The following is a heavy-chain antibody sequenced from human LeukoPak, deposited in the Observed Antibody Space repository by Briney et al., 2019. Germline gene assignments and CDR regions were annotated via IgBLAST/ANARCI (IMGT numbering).Heavy chain of an antibody. D-gene: IGHD3-22*01. CDR3: ARGRRITMIVVVTLDAFDI. J-gene: IGHJ3*02. V-gene: IGHV4-34*01. CDR2: INHSGST. CDR1: GGSFSGYY. Sequence: SETLSLTCAVYGGSFSGYYCSWIRQPPGKGLEWIGEINHSGSTNYNPSLKSRVTISVDTSKNQFSLKLSSVTAADTAVYYCARGRRITMIVVVTLDAFDIWGQGTMVTVSS.